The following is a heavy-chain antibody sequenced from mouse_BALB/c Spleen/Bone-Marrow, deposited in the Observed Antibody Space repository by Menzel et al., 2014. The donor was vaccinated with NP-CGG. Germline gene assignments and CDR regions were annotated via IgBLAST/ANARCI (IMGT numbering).Heavy chain of an antibody. CDR2: IWAGGST. D-gene: IGHD2-4*01. J-gene: IGHJ3*01. V-gene: IGHV2-9*02. CDR3: AREGSTMITTPFAY. Sequence: QVQLQLSGPGLVAPSQSLSITCTVSGFSLTSYGVHWVRQPPGKGLEWLGVIWAGGSTNYNSALMSRLSISKDNSKSQVFLKMNSLQTDDTAMYYCAREGSTMITTPFAYWGQGTLVTVSA. CDR1: GFSLTSYG.